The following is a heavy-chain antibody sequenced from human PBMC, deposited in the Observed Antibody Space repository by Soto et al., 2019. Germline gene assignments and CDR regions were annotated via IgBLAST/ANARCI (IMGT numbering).Heavy chain of an antibody. CDR3: ARDRPVDVVPTIPTYYYYMDV. J-gene: IGHJ6*03. D-gene: IGHD5-12*01. Sequence: PGGSLRLSCAASGLIFSSYSMNWVRQAPGKGLEWASYIDSSSSDIYYADSVRGRFTISRDNAKKSLFLQMNSLRAEDTAVYYCARDRPVDVVPTIPTYYYYMDVWGKGTTVTVSS. CDR1: GLIFSSYS. CDR2: IDSSSSDI. V-gene: IGHV3-48*01.